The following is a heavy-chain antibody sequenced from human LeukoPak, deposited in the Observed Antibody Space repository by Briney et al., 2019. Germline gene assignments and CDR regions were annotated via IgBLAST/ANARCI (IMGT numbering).Heavy chain of an antibody. CDR2: SNPNSGGT. CDR1: GYTFTGYY. V-gene: IGHV1-2*02. CDR3: ARLGYSGSFDY. J-gene: IGHJ4*02. D-gene: IGHD5-12*01. Sequence: ASVKVSCKASGYTFTGYYMHGVRQAPGQGREGMGGSNPNSGGTNYAQKLQGRVTMTSDTSTSTAYMELSRLRSDDTAVYYCARLGYSGSFDYWGQETLVTVSS.